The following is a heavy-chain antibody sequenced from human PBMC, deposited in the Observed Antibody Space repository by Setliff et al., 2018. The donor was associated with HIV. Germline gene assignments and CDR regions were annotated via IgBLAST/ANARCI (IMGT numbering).Heavy chain of an antibody. V-gene: IGHV4-4*07. CDR1: GGSISGFY. CDR2: IHTSGDS. CDR3: ARYSPRGYTLTGPY. D-gene: IGHD6-25*01. J-gene: IGHJ4*02. Sequence: SETLFLTCTVSGGSISGFYWSWIRQSAGKGLEWIGRIHTSGDSDFNPSLKSRVTISLDTSKNQFSLKLTSVTAADTAVYYCARYSPRGYTLTGPYWGQGTLVTVSS.